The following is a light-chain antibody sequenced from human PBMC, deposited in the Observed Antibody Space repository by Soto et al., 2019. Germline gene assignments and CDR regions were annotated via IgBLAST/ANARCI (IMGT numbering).Light chain of an antibody. V-gene: IGLV2-23*01. J-gene: IGLJ1*01. CDR2: EGS. Sequence: HSALTQPASVSGSPGQSITISCTGTSSDVGSYNLVSWYQQHPGKAPKLMIYEGSKRPSGVSNRFSGSKSGNTASLTISGLQAEDEADYYCCSYAGSSTYVFGTGTKVTAL. CDR3: CSYAGSSTYV. CDR1: SSDVGSYNL.